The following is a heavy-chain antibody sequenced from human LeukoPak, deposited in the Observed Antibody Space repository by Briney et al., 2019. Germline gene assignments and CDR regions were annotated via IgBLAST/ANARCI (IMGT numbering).Heavy chain of an antibody. J-gene: IGHJ6*04. CDR1: GLTFSDYY. Sequence: GGSLRLSCAASGLTFSDYYMSWIRQAPGKGLEWVSYISSSSSYTNYADSVKGRFTISRDNAKNSLYLQMNSLRAEDTAVYYCARSSSGWYYYYGMDVWGKGTTVTVSS. V-gene: IGHV3-11*06. CDR2: ISSSSSYT. CDR3: ARSSSGWYYYYGMDV. D-gene: IGHD6-19*01.